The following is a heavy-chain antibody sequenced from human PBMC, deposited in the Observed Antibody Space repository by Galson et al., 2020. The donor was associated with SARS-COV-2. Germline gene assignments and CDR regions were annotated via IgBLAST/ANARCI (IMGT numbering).Heavy chain of an antibody. CDR3: ATAGGGYVRWFDS. V-gene: IGHV1-24*01. J-gene: IGHJ5*01. CDR2: FDPEDGET. D-gene: IGHD5-12*01. CDR1: GYTLTELS. Sequence: GESLKISCKVSGYTLTELSMHWVRQAPGKGLEWMGGFDPEDGETIYAQKFQGRVTMTEDTSTDTAYMELSSLRYEDTALYYCATAGGGYVRWFDSGGQGTLVAVSS.